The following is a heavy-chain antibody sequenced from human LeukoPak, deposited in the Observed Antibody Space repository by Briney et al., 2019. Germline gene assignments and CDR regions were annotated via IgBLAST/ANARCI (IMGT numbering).Heavy chain of an antibody. CDR2: IIPIFGTA. Sequence: ASVKVSCNASGGTFSSYAISWVRQAPGQGLEWMGGIIPIFGTANYAQKFQGRVTITTDESTSTAYMELSSLRSEDTAVYYCATKGELDFDYWGQGTLVTVSS. D-gene: IGHD1-26*01. CDR1: GGTFSSYA. CDR3: ATKGELDFDY. V-gene: IGHV1-69*05. J-gene: IGHJ4*02.